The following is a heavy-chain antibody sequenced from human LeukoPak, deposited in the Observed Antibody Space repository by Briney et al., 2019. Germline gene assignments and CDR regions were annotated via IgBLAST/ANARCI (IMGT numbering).Heavy chain of an antibody. CDR2: ISGSGGST. CDR3: AKDYYDILTGGMDV. V-gene: IGHV3-23*01. J-gene: IGHJ6*04. Sequence: PGGSLRLSCAPSGLTLSSYPMSWVRQAPGKGLEWVSPISGSGGSTYYADSVKGRFTISRDNSKNTLYLQMNSLRAEDTAVYYCAKDYYDILTGGMDVWGKGTTVTVSS. D-gene: IGHD3-9*01. CDR1: GLTLSSYP.